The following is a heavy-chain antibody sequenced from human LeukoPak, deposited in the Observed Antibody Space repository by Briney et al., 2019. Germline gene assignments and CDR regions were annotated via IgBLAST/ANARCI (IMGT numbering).Heavy chain of an antibody. CDR3: ARDVLLWFGELPLQY. Sequence: GASVKVSCKASGYTFTSYGISWVRQAPGQGLEWMGWISAYNGNTNYAQKLQGRVTMTTDTSTSTAYMELRSLRSDDTAVYYCARDVLLWFGELPLQYWGQGTLVTVSS. V-gene: IGHV1-18*01. CDR1: GYTFTSYG. CDR2: ISAYNGNT. J-gene: IGHJ4*02. D-gene: IGHD3-10*01.